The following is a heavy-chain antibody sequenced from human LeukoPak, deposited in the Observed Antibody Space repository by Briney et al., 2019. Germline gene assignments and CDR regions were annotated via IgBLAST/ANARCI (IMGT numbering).Heavy chain of an antibody. CDR1: GFTFSDYY. V-gene: IGHV3-11*01. Sequence: GGSLRLSCAASGFTFSDYYMSWIRQAPGKGLEWVSYISSSGSAIYYADSVKGRFTISRDNAKNSLYLQMNSLRAEDTAVYYCARGVKRWLQALPKYFDYWGQGTLVTVSS. J-gene: IGHJ4*02. D-gene: IGHD5-24*01. CDR3: ARGVKRWLQALPKYFDY. CDR2: ISSSGSAI.